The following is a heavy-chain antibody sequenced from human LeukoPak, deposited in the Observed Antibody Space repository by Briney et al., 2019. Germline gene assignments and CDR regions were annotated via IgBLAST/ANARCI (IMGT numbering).Heavy chain of an antibody. CDR3: AKGARGDTVTSIVGLNWFDP. J-gene: IGHJ5*02. CDR2: ISGSGGNT. V-gene: IGHV3-23*01. D-gene: IGHD4-17*01. CDR1: GFTFSSYA. Sequence: PGGSLRLSCAASGFTFSSYAMSWVRQAPGKGLEWVSSISGSGGNTYYADSVKGRFSISRDNSKNTLYLQMNSLRADDTAVYYCAKGARGDTVTSIVGLNWFDPWGQGTLVTVSS.